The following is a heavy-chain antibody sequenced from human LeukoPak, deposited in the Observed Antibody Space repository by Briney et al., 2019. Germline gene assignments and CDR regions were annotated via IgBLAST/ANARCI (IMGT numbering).Heavy chain of an antibody. CDR3: ARDTKDISGYYSFF. J-gene: IGHJ4*02. CDR2: INSDGSST. Sequence: GGSLRLSCAASGFTFSSYWMHWVRQAPGKGLVWVSRINSDGSSTNYADSVKGRFTISRDNAKNSLYLQMNSLRAEDTAVYYCARDTKDISGYYSFFWGQGTLVTVSA. V-gene: IGHV3-74*01. CDR1: GFTFSSYW. D-gene: IGHD3-22*01.